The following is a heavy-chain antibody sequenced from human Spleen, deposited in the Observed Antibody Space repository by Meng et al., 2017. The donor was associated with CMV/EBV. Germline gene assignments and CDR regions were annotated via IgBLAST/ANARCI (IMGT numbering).Heavy chain of an antibody. J-gene: IGHJ6*02. CDR3: ARLRFLEWLPHYYGMDV. V-gene: IGHV1-8*01. CDR2: MNPNSGNT. D-gene: IGHD3-3*01. CDR1: GYTFMSYD. Sequence: ASVKVSCKASGYTFMSYDINWVRQATGQGVEWMGWMNPNSGNTGYAQKFQGRVTMTRNTSISTAYMELSSLRSEDTAVYYCARLRFLEWLPHYYGMDVWGQGTTVTVSS.